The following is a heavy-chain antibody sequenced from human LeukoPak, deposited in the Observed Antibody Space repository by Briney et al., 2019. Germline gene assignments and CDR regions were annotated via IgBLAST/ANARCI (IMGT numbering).Heavy chain of an antibody. CDR2: IHYTGTT. J-gene: IGHJ6*03. V-gene: IGHV4-39*07. Sequence: SETLSLTCTVSGGSIRSSSYNWAWIRQPPGQGLECIGSIHYTGTTYYNPSLKLRVTISADTSKHQFSLQLSSVTAADTAVYYCARTGGSFYFYYYMDVWGKGTTVTVSS. CDR3: ARTGGSFYFYYYMDV. CDR1: GGSIRSSSYN. D-gene: IGHD1-26*01.